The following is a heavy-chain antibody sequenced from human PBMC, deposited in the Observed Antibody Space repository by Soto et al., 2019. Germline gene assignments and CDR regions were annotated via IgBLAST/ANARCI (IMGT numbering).Heavy chain of an antibody. CDR2: IRPNDGHT. Sequence: ASVKVSRKGLGYTFTSYGISWVRQAPGQGLEWMGWIRPNDGHTNYAQKFQDRVTMTRDTSTTTVYMDLRSLGSDDTAVYYCAIIGSGDYSDFDYWGQGTLVTVSS. CDR1: GYTFTSYG. J-gene: IGHJ4*02. CDR3: AIIGSGDYSDFDY. V-gene: IGHV1-18*01. D-gene: IGHD4-4*01.